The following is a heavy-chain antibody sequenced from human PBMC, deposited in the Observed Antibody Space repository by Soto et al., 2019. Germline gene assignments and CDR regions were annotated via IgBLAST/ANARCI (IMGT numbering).Heavy chain of an antibody. J-gene: IGHJ5*02. CDR2: IFFTGTT. CDR3: ARHSYSSGSNYAFWFDP. CDR1: GGSISSSFYY. V-gene: IGHV4-39*01. D-gene: IGHD3-10*01. Sequence: SETLSLTCTVSGGSISSSFYYWGWIRQPPGKGLEWIGNIFFTGTTHYNPSLKSRVTIFVDTSKNQFSLRLTSVTAADTAVYYCARHSYSSGSNYAFWFDPWGQGTLVTVSS.